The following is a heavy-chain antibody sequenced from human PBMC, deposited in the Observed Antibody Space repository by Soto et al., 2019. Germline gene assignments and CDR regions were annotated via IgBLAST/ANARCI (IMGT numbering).Heavy chain of an antibody. CDR2: IHYSGST. J-gene: IGHJ4*02. D-gene: IGHD2-15*01. Sequence: SEILSLTCSVSGDSISISSYYWGWVRQPPGKGLEWIGSIHYSGSTHYNPSLQSRVTISGDASKKQFSLKLGSVTAADTAMYYCASTKDETLYFDYWGQGNLVTVSS. V-gene: IGHV4-39*01. CDR3: ASTKDETLYFDY. CDR1: GDSISISSYY.